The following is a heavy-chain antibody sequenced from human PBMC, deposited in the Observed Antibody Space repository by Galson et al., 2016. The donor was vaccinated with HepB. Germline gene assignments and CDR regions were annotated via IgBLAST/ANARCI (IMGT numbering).Heavy chain of an antibody. D-gene: IGHD2-21*02. CDR3: AKVDCGGDCKRFDY. V-gene: IGHV3-23*01. J-gene: IGHJ4*02. CDR1: GFTFRTSW. CDR2: FTNIGGNT. Sequence: SLRLSCAASGFTFRTSWMSWVRQAPGKGLEWVSSFTNIGGNTYYADSVKGRFTISRGNSKTTRYLQMSSLRAEDTALYYCAKVDCGGDCKRFDYWGQGTLVTVSS.